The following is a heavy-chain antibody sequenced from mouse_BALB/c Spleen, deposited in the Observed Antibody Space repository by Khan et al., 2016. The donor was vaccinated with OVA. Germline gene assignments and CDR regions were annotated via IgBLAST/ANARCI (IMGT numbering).Heavy chain of an antibody. V-gene: IGHV5-6-5*01. CDR2: ISSGGTT. J-gene: IGHJ3*01. Sequence: EVQGMESGGDLVKPGGSLKLSCAASGFTFSNYAMSWVRQTPEKRLEWVASISSGGTTYFPDSVKGRFTISRDNGRNILYLQMSSLRSEDTAMYYCARDYWFTYWGQGTLVTVSA. CDR1: GFTFSNYA. CDR3: ARDYWFTY.